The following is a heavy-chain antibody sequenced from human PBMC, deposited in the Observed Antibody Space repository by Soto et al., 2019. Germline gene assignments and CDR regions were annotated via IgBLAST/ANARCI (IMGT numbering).Heavy chain of an antibody. V-gene: IGHV3-23*01. J-gene: IGHJ6*03. CDR1: GFTFSSYA. CDR3: ARGPRYCSGYSCDYYMDV. Sequence: EVQLLESGGGLVQPGGSLRLSCAASGFTFSSYAMSWVRQAPGKGLEWVSAISGCAATTFYADSVKGRFTVSRDNSKNTLYLQMNSLRAEDTAVYYCARGPRYCSGYSCDYYMDVWGKGTTVTVSS. CDR2: ISGCAATT. D-gene: IGHD2-15*01.